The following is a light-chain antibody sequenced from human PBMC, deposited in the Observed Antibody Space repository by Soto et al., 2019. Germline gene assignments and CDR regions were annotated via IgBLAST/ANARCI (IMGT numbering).Light chain of an antibody. CDR2: AAS. J-gene: IGKJ1*01. CDR3: LQHNDYPWT. CDR1: QGIRSD. Sequence: DIPMTQSPSSLSASVGDRVTITCRASQGIRSDLGWYQQKPGKAPKRLIYAASSLQGGVPSRFSGSGSGTEFTLTISSLQPEDFATYYCLQHNDYPWTFGQGTKVEIK. V-gene: IGKV1-17*01.